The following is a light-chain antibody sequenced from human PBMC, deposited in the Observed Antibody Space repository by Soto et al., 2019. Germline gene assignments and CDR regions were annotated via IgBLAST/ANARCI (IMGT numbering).Light chain of an antibody. CDR1: QSASSAY. V-gene: IGKV3-20*01. CDR2: DAF. Sequence: EIVLTQSPGTLSLSPGERATLSCRASQSASSAYLAWYQQKPGQAPRLLIYDAFNRATGIPDRFSGSGSGTDFTLTISRLEPEDFAVYYCQQYANSPPRYIFGQGTKLEIK. CDR3: QQYANSPPRYI. J-gene: IGKJ2*01.